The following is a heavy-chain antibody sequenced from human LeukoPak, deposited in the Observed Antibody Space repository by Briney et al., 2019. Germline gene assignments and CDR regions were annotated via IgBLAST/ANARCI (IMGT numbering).Heavy chain of an antibody. V-gene: IGHV3-49*03. J-gene: IGHJ4*02. CDR2: IRSKAYGGTT. CDR1: GFTFGDYA. CDR3: TREGYSSGWESYVDY. D-gene: IGHD6-19*01. Sequence: GGSLRLSCTASGFTFGDYAMSWFRQAPGKGLEWVGFIRSKAYGGTTEYAASVKGRFTISRDDSKSIAYLQMNSLKTEDTAVYYCTREGYSSGWESYVDYWGQGTLVTVSS.